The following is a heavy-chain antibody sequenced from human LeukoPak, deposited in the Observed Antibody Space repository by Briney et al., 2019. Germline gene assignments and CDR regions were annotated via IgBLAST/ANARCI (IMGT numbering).Heavy chain of an antibody. J-gene: IGHJ4*02. CDR2: ISSSSSTI. V-gene: IGHV3-48*04. D-gene: IGHD6-19*01. Sequence: GGSLRLSCAASGFTFSNHSINWVRQAPGKGLEWVSYISSSSSTIYYADSVKGRFTISRDNAKNSLFLQMNSLRAEDTAVYYCAKGVEIAVAGSYFDYWGQGTLVTVSS. CDR1: GFTFSNHS. CDR3: AKGVEIAVAGSYFDY.